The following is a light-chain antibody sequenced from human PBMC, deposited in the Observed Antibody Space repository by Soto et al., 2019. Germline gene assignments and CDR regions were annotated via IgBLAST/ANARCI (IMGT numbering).Light chain of an antibody. CDR1: HSNIGNNF. CDR2: DNN. Sequence: QSALTQPASVSGSPGQSITISCSGSHSNIGNNFVSWYQHLPGTAPKLLIYDNNKRPSGIPDRFSGSKSGTSATLGITGLQTGDEAEYYCGTWDYSLTAVVFGGGTKLTVL. J-gene: IGLJ2*01. CDR3: GTWDYSLTAVV. V-gene: IGLV1-51*01.